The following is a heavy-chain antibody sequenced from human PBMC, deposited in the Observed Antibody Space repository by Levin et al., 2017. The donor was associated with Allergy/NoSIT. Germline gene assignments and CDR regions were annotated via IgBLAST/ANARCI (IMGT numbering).Heavy chain of an antibody. J-gene: IGHJ4*02. V-gene: IGHV3-23*01. CDR1: GFTFSTYA. CDR2: ISTGGGNT. CDR3: AKAGSSWYIEIDH. Sequence: SCAASGFTFSTYAMSWVRQAPGKGLEWVSVISTGGGNTNYTASVKGRFTISRDNSKDTLYLQMNSLTAEDTAVYYCAKAGSSWYIEIDHWGQGTLVNVSS. D-gene: IGHD6-13*01.